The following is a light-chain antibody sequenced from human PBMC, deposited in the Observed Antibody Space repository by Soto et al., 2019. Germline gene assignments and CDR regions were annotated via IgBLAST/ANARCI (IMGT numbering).Light chain of an antibody. CDR1: SSDIGSRNY. V-gene: IGLV2-8*01. Sequence: QSALTQPPSASGSPGQSVTISCTGTSSDIGSRNYVSWYQQQPGKAPRLMIYEVTKRPSGVPDRFSGSKSGNTASLTVSGLQAEDEADYYCSSYAGSSTLYVFGTGTKLTVL. CDR2: EVT. CDR3: SSYAGSSTLYV. J-gene: IGLJ1*01.